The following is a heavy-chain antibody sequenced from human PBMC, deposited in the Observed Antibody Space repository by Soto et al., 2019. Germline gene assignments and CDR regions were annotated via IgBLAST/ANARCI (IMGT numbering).Heavy chain of an antibody. V-gene: IGHV4-59*01. J-gene: IGHJ4*02. Sequence: QVQLQESGPGLVTPSETLSLTCSVSGGSISTYYWTWMRQPPGKGLEWIAYVYYTGSATYNPSLKSRVTISVDMSKNQFSLKVHSVTAADTAVYYCARGLGDAAGTRLDSWGQGTLVTVSS. CDR3: ARGLGDAAGTRLDS. D-gene: IGHD6-13*01. CDR2: VYYTGSA. CDR1: GGSISTYY.